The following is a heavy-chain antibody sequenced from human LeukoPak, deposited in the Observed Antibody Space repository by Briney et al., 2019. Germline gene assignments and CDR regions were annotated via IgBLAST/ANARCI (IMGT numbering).Heavy chain of an antibody. CDR3: ARLMVPAASNAFDI. CDR1: GFTFSSYA. J-gene: IGHJ3*02. D-gene: IGHD2-2*01. Sequence: PGGSLRLSCAASGFTFSSYAMHWVRQAPGKGLEWVAVISYDGSNKYYADSVKGRFTISRDNSKNTLYLQMNSLRAEDTAVYYCARLMVPAASNAFDIWGQETMVTVSS. V-gene: IGHV3-30-3*01. CDR2: ISYDGSNK.